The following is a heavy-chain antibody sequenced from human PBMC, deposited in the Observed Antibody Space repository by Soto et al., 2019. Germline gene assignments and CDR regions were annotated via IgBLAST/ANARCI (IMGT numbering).Heavy chain of an antibody. CDR3: ATFRGTAMVPY. V-gene: IGHV4-30-4*01. CDR1: GGSISSGDYY. J-gene: IGHJ4*02. Sequence: SETLSLTCTVSGGSISSGDYYWSWIRQPPGKGLEWIGYIYYSGSTYYNPSLKSRVTISVDTSKNQFSLKLSSVTAADTAVYYCATFRGTAMVPYWGQGTLVTVSS. CDR2: IYYSGST. D-gene: IGHD5-18*01.